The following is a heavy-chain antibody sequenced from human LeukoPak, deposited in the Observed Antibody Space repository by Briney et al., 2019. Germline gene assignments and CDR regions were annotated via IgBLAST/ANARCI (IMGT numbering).Heavy chain of an antibody. CDR1: GGSISSSSYY. D-gene: IGHD1-26*01. CDR2: IYYSGST. V-gene: IGHV4-39*07. Sequence: SETLSLTCTVSGGSISSSSYYWGWIRQPPGKGLEWIGSIYYSGSTYYNPSLKSRVTISVDRSKNQFSLKLSSVTAADTAVYYCARVGSPRVYYFDYWGQGTLVTVSS. CDR3: ARVGSPRVYYFDY. J-gene: IGHJ4*02.